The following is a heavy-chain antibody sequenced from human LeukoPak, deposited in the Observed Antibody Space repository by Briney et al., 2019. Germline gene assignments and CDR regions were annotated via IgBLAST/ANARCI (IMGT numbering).Heavy chain of an antibody. V-gene: IGHV5-51*07. CDR1: GYSFTSYW. D-gene: IGHD2-2*01. CDR3: ASLVVPAAMGAFDI. Sequence: GESLKISCKGSGYSFTSYWISWVHQMPGKGLEWMGIICPGDSDTRYSPSFQGQVTISADKSISTAYLQWSSLKASDTAMYYCASLVVPAAMGAFDIWGQGTMVTVSS. J-gene: IGHJ3*02. CDR2: ICPGDSDT.